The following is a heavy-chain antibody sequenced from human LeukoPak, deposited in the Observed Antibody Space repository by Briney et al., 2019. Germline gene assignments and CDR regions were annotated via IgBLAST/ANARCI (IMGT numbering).Heavy chain of an antibody. CDR3: ARDYYDSSGYYYAGY. CDR1: GFTFSSYS. CDR2: ISSSSSCI. J-gene: IGHJ4*02. D-gene: IGHD3-22*01. V-gene: IGHV3-21*01. Sequence: PGGSLRLSRAASGFTFSSYSMTWVRQAPGKGLEWVSSISSSSSCIYYADSVKGRFTISRDNAKNSLYLQMNSLRAEDTAVYYCARDYYDSSGYYYAGYWGQGTLVTASS.